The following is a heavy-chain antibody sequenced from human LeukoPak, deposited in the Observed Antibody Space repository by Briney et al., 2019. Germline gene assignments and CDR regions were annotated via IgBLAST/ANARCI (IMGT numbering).Heavy chain of an antibody. J-gene: IGHJ4*02. CDR2: ISWNGGSM. CDR1: GFTFDNYA. V-gene: IGHV3-9*01. Sequence: TGGSLRLSCAASGFTFDNYAMHWVRQAPGKGLEWVSGISWNGGSMGYADSVKGRFTISRDNAKNSLYLQMNSLRAEDTAFYYCAKDVGTSWQGPYSDYWGQGALVTVSS. CDR3: AKDVGTSWQGPYSDY. D-gene: IGHD6-13*01.